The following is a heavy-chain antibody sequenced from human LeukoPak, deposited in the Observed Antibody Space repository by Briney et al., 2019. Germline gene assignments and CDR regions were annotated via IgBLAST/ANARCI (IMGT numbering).Heavy chain of an antibody. D-gene: IGHD6-13*01. CDR3: ARVSPAAIIDS. J-gene: IGHJ4*02. V-gene: IGHV3-48*03. CDR1: GFTFSTYE. CDR2: ISFSGSTM. Sequence: PGGSLRLSCAASGFTFSTYEMNWVRQAPGKGLEWVSYISFSGSTMYYADSVKGRFTISRDNAKNSLYLQMNSLRAEDTAVYYCARVSPAAIIDSWGQGTLVIVSS.